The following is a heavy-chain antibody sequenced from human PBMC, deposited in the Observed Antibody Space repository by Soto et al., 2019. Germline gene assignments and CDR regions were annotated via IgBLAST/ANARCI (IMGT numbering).Heavy chain of an antibody. Sequence: QVQLVQSGAEVKKPGASVKVSCKASGYTFTSYGISWVRQAPGQGLEWMGWISAYNGNTNYAQKLQGRVTMTTDTSTSTAYMEVRTLRSDDTAVYYCARDVPPLDHNVYGDYPTESQYFQHWGQGTLVTVSS. D-gene: IGHD4-17*01. V-gene: IGHV1-18*01. J-gene: IGHJ1*01. CDR2: ISAYNGNT. CDR3: ARDVPPLDHNVYGDYPTESQYFQH. CDR1: GYTFTSYG.